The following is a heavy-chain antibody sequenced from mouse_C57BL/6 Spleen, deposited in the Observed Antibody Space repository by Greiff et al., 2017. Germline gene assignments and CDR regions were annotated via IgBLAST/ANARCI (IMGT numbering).Heavy chain of an antibody. J-gene: IGHJ1*03. D-gene: IGHD1-1*01. CDR3: ARHEGTTVTRSFDV. CDR2: ISSGGSYT. Sequence: EVKVVESGGDLVKPGGSLKLSCAASGFTFSSYGMSWVRQTPDKRLEWVATISSGGSYTNYPDSVKGRFTISRDNAKNSLYLQMSSLKSEDTAMYYCARHEGTTVTRSFDVWGTGTTVTVSS. CDR1: GFTFSSYG. V-gene: IGHV5-6*01.